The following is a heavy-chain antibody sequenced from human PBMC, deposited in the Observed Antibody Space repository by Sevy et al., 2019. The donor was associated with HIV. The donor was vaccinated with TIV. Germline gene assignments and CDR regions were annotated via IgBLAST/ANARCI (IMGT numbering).Heavy chain of an antibody. CDR2: VNTRTGDT. V-gene: IGHV1-3*04. J-gene: IGHJ4*02. Sequence: ASVKVSCKASGYSFTNYIMYWVRQAPGQGLEWMGWVNTRTGDTKYSEKFQGRDSITRDTSASISHIDLRGLKSEDTAVYYCARDFCSGGSCYSAFVYWGQRTLVTDSS. CDR3: ARDFCSGGSCYSAFVY. CDR1: GYSFTNYI. D-gene: IGHD2-15*01.